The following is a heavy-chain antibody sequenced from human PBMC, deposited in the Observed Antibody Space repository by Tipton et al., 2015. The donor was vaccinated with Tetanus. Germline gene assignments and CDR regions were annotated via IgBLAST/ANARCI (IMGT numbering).Heavy chain of an antibody. J-gene: IGHJ5*02. Sequence: TLSLTCTVSGGSITSGTYYWGWIRQPPGKGLEWIGNIYYSGTNYYNSPLKSRVTISLDTSKNQFSLKMTSVTAADTAVYYCARQADNWFDPWGQGTLVAVSS. CDR1: GGSITSGTYY. CDR3: ARQADNWFDP. V-gene: IGHV4-39*01. CDR2: IYYSGTN.